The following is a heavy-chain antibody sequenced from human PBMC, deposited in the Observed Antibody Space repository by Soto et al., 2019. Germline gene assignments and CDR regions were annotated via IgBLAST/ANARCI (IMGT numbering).Heavy chain of an antibody. CDR1: GFTFSSYA. V-gene: IGHV3-23*01. D-gene: IGHD3-22*01. J-gene: IGHJ4*02. CDR2: ISGGGGST. CDR3: AKVPFWYNSSGTGQYYFDY. Sequence: GGSLRLSCAASGFTFSSYAMSWVRQAPGKGLVWVSAISGGGGSTYYADSVKGRFTISRDNSKNTLYLQMNSLTAEDTAVYYCAKVPFWYNSSGTGQYYFDYWGQGTLVTVPQ.